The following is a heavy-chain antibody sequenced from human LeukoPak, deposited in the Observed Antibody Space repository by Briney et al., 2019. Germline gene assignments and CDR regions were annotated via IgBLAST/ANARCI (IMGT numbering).Heavy chain of an antibody. D-gene: IGHD2-21*02. J-gene: IGHJ3*02. Sequence: ASVKVSCKASGYTFTSYGISWVRQAPGQGLEWMGGISAYNADTNYAQNLQARVTMTTDTSASTAYMELSILRSEDTAVYYCARALTPSIVVVTADAFDIWGQGTMVTVSS. CDR3: ARALTPSIVVVTADAFDI. CDR2: ISAYNADT. CDR1: GYTFTSYG. V-gene: IGHV1-18*01.